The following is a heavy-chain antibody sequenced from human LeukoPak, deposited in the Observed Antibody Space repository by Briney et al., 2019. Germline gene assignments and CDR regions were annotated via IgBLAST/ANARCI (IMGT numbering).Heavy chain of an antibody. Sequence: GGSLRLSCTASGFTFINYSMNWVRQAPGKGLEWVSSISTNSAFIYYADSVRGRFTISRDNAKNSLYLQMNSLRAEDTAVYYCAREKLWFGGLFDYWGQGTLVTVSS. CDR3: AREKLWFGGLFDY. CDR1: GFTFINYS. CDR2: ISTNSAFI. D-gene: IGHD3-10*01. V-gene: IGHV3-21*01. J-gene: IGHJ4*02.